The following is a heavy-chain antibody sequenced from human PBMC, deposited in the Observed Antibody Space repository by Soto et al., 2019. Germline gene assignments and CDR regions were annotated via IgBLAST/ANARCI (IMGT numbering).Heavy chain of an antibody. Sequence: PSETLSLTCAVSGGSISSSYWWSWVRQPPGKGLEWIGEIYHSGSTNYNPSFKSRVTISVDKSNNQFSLEVSSVTAADTAVYYCAGGGLGNYFDYWGRGPLVTVSS. CDR2: IYHSGST. J-gene: IGHJ4*02. CDR1: GGSISSSYW. CDR3: AGGGLGNYFDY. D-gene: IGHD3-16*01. V-gene: IGHV4-4*02.